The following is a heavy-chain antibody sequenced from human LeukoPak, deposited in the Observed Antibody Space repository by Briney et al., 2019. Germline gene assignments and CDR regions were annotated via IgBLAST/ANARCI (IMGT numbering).Heavy chain of an antibody. J-gene: IGHJ4*02. CDR3: ARVRYYDSSGYYSFDY. V-gene: IGHV1-18*01. D-gene: IGHD3-22*01. CDR1: GYTFTSYG. Sequence: ASVKVSCKASGYTFTSYGISWVRQAPGQGLEWMGWISAYNGNTNYAQKLQGRVTVTTDTSTSTAYMELRSLRSDDTAVYYCARVRYYDSSGYYSFDYWGQGTLVTVSS. CDR2: ISAYNGNT.